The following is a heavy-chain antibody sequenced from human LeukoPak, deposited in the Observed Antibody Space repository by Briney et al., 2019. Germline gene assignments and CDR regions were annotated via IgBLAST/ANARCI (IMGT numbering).Heavy chain of an antibody. CDR1: GGSISSYY. D-gene: IGHD3-10*01. CDR3: ARSVLTYYYGSGSYRY. Sequence: PSETLSLTCTVSGGSISSYYWSWIRQPPGKGLEWIGEINHSGSTNYNPSLKSRVTISVDTSKNQFSLKLSSVTAADTAVYYCARSVLTYYYGSGSYRYWGQGTLVTVSS. CDR2: INHSGST. J-gene: IGHJ4*02. V-gene: IGHV4-34*01.